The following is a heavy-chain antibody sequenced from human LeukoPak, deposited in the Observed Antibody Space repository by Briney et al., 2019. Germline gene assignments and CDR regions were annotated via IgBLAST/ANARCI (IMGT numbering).Heavy chain of an antibody. CDR3: ATGLWYYYDSSRYVDY. J-gene: IGHJ4*02. CDR1: GFTFSSYG. D-gene: IGHD3-22*01. V-gene: IGHV3-30*03. Sequence: GGSLRLSCAASGFTFSSYGMHWVRQAPGKGLEWVAVISYDGSNKYYADSVKGRFTISRDNSKNTLYLQMNSLRAEDTAVYYCATGLWYYYDSSRYVDYWGQGTLVTVSS. CDR2: ISYDGSNK.